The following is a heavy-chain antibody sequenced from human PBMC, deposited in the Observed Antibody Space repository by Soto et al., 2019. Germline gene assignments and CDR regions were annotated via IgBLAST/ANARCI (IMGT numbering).Heavy chain of an antibody. CDR1: GGSISSGGYY. D-gene: IGHD3-10*01. Sequence: QVQLLESGPGLVKASQTLSLTCSISGGSISSGGYYWSWVRQRPGKGLEWIGYIYFNENTYYNPSLKTRVTISAGTSKSQFSLRLSSVTAADAAVYYCARQTTMVRGIDFWGPGISVSVSS. CDR3: ARQTTMVRGIDF. V-gene: IGHV4-31*03. J-gene: IGHJ4*02. CDR2: IYFNENT.